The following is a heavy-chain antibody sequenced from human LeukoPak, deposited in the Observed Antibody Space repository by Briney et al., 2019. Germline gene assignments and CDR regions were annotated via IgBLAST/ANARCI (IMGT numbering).Heavy chain of an antibody. J-gene: IGHJ4*02. CDR1: GGSISRRTYY. V-gene: IGHV4-39*01. CDR3: ARLLVGATGHFDY. CDR2: IYYSGST. D-gene: IGHD1-26*01. Sequence: PSETLSLTCTVSGGSISRRTYYWGWIRQPPGKGPEWIGSIYYSGSTYYNPSLQSRVTISVDTSTNQFFLRLSPVTAADTAVYYCARLLVGATGHFDYWGQGTLVTVSS.